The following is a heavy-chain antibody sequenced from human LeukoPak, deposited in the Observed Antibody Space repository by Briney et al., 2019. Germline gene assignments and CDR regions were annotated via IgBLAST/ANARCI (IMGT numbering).Heavy chain of an antibody. Sequence: ASVKVSCKASGGTFSSYAISWVRQAPGQGLEWVGRIIPILGIANYAQKFQGRVTITADKSTSTAYMELSSLRSEDTAVYYCAREPINIVVVPAATAGGFDPWGQGTLVTVSS. CDR1: GGTFSSYA. CDR2: IIPILGIA. J-gene: IGHJ5*02. CDR3: AREPINIVVVPAATAGGFDP. D-gene: IGHD2-2*01. V-gene: IGHV1-69*04.